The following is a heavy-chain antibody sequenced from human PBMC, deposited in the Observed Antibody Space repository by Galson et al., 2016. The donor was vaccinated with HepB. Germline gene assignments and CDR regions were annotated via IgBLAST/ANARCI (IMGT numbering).Heavy chain of an antibody. CDR2: IYSGGAT. J-gene: IGHJ4*02. CDR1: GITVSNNY. V-gene: IGHV3-53*01. D-gene: IGHD1-26*01. Sequence: SLRLSCAASGITVSNNYMSWVRQAPGKGLEWVSIIYSGGATQYAESVKGRCTISRDNSKNTVYLQMNSLRAEDTAVYYCAGDPTAVGQKTPWGQGTLVTVSS. CDR3: AGDPTAVGQKTP.